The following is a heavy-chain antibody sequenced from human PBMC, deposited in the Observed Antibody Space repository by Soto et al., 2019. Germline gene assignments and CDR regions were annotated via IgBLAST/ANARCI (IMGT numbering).Heavy chain of an antibody. CDR2: IKSKTDGGTT. V-gene: IGHV3-15*01. J-gene: IGHJ4*02. Sequence: EVQLVESGGGLVKPGGSLRLSCAASGFTFSNAWMSWVRQAPGKGLEWVGRIKSKTDGGTTDYAAPVKGRFTISRDDSKNTLYLQMNSLKTEDTAAYYCTTDGTYGDYGVYWGQGTLVTVSS. CDR1: GFTFSNAW. D-gene: IGHD4-17*01. CDR3: TTDGTYGDYGVY.